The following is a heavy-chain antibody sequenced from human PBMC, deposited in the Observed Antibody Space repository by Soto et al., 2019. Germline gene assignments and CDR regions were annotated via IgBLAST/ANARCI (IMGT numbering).Heavy chain of an antibody. CDR3: AQTNCSSTSCLYYYGMDV. CDR2: INSDGSST. D-gene: IGHD2-2*01. J-gene: IGHJ6*02. CDR1: RSTFSSYW. Sequence: GGSLRLSCAATRSTFSSYWLKWVREATGKGLVWVSRINSDGSSTSYADSVKGRFTISRDNAKNTLYLQMNSLRAEDTAVYYCAQTNCSSTSCLYYYGMDVWGQGT. V-gene: IGHV3-74*01.